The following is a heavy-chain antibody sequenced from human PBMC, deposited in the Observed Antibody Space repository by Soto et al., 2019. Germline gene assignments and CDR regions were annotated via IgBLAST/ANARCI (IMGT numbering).Heavy chain of an antibody. CDR1: GFTFSSYA. Sequence: GGSLRLSCAASGFTFSSYAMSWVRQAPEKGLEWVSAISGRGGSTYYADSVKGRFTISRDNSKNTLYQQMNSLRAEDTAVYYCAKDLESVREDAFDIWGQGTMVTVSS. D-gene: IGHD1-1*01. V-gene: IGHV3-23*01. J-gene: IGHJ3*02. CDR3: AKDLESVREDAFDI. CDR2: ISGRGGST.